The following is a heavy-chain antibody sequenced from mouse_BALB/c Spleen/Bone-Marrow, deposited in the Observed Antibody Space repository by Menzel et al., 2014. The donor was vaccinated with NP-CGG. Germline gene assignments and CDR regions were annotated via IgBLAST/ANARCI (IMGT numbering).Heavy chain of an antibody. J-gene: IGHJ4*01. CDR2: INPYNDGT. CDR3: ASHNWDYAMDY. D-gene: IGHD4-1*02. CDR1: GYTFTSYV. V-gene: IGHV1-14*01. Sequence: EVQLQESGPELVKPGASVKMSCKASGYTFTSYVMHWVKQKPGQGLEWIGYINPYNDGTKYNEKFKGKATLTSDKSSSTAYMELSSLPSEDSAVYSCASHNWDYAMDYWGQGTSVTVSS.